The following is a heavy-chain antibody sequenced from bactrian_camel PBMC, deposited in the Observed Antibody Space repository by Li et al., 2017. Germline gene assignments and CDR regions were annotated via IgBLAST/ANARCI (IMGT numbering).Heavy chain of an antibody. V-gene: IGHV3S63*01. Sequence: HVQLVESGGGSVLAGGSLRLSCTASAPTYETFFLAWFREVPGKARERIACIDKNGSARLGDAVKGRFTISQGNDKNTVYLQMNNLKPEDTAMYYCAAGDPVPGIVAIIFRADEYNYWGQGTQVTVS. CDR3: AAGDPVPGIVAIIFRADEYNY. D-gene: IGHD2*01. J-gene: IGHJ4*01. CDR2: IDKNGSA. CDR1: APTYETFF.